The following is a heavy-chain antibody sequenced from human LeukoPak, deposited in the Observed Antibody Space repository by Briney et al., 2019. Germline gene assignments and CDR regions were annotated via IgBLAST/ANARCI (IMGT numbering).Heavy chain of an antibody. V-gene: IGHV4-59*06. CDR1: GGSISSYY. Sequence: SETLSLTCTVSGGSISSYYWSWIRQHPGKGLEWIGYIYYSGSTYYNPSLKSRVTISVDTSKNQFSLKLSSVTAADTAVYYCARAVYIAAAGTVFGYWGQGTLVTVSS. D-gene: IGHD6-13*01. CDR2: IYYSGST. CDR3: ARAVYIAAAGTVFGY. J-gene: IGHJ4*02.